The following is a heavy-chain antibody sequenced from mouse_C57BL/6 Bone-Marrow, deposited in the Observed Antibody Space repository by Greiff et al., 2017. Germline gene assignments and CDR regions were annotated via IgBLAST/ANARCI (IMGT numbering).Heavy chain of an antibody. D-gene: IGHD1-1*02. V-gene: IGHV1-19*01. CDR2: INPYNGGT. Sequence: EVQLQQSGPVLVKPGASVKMSCKASGYTFTDYYMNWVKQSHGKSLEWIGVINPYNGGTSYNQKFKGKATLTVDKSSSTAYMELNSLTSEASAVYYCARSYYGNYFDYWGQGTTLTVSS. CDR3: ARSYYGNYFDY. CDR1: GYTFTDYY. J-gene: IGHJ2*01.